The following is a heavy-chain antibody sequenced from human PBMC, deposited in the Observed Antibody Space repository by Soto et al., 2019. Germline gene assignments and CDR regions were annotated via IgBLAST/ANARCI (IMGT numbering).Heavy chain of an antibody. CDR3: ASQIITIFGVVTSPGTRPHYGMDV. CDR1: GGSISSSSYY. Sequence: SETLSLTCTVSGGSISSSSYYWGWIRQPPGKGLEWIGSIYYSGSTYYNPPLKSRVTISVDTSKNQFSLKLSSVTAADTAVYYCASQIITIFGVVTSPGTRPHYGMDVWGQGTTVTVSS. J-gene: IGHJ6*02. CDR2: IYYSGST. V-gene: IGHV4-39*01. D-gene: IGHD3-3*01.